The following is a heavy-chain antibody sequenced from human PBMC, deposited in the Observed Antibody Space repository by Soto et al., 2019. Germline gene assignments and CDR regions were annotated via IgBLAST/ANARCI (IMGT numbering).Heavy chain of an antibody. V-gene: IGHV1-8*02. Sequence: GASVKVSCKASGYTFINFDISWVRQAAGQGLEWLGWMNPGSGKTGYASKFQGRVAMTRDASTGTSHLELSSLTSDDTAVYYCARMASDGTLNCFDPWGQGTLLTVSS. CDR3: ARMASDGTLNCFDP. CDR2: MNPGSGKT. J-gene: IGHJ5*02. CDR1: GYTFINFD. D-gene: IGHD1-26*01.